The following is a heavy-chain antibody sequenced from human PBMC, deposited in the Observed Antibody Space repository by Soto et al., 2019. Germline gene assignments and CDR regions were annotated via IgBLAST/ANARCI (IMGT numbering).Heavy chain of an antibody. CDR3: ARATSYGDSQVRLTIDI. V-gene: IGHV1-69*02. CDR2: VIPILGIA. Sequence: HVQLVPTGAGLKKPGSSVQLSCKASGGTFSSYTISWVRQAPGQGLECMEMVIPILGIANYAQQFQGRVTIPADKPTNTAYMELSSLRSDDTAVYYCARATSYGDSQVRLTIDIWGQGAMVTVS. D-gene: IGHD4-17*01. CDR1: GGTFSSYT. J-gene: IGHJ3*02.